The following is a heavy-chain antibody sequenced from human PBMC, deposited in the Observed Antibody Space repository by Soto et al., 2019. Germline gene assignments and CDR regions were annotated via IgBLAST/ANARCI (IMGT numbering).Heavy chain of an antibody. V-gene: IGHV3-64D*06. J-gene: IGHJ4*02. CDR3: VNIMIARGAFDF. D-gene: IGHD2-21*01. CDR1: GFAFSSYA. CDR2: ISPQGGST. Sequence: GGSLRLSCSASGFAFSSYARHWVRQTPGKGLEYVSAISPQGGSTYYADSVKGRFTISRDDSKNTVYLQMSSLRPDDTAVYYCVNIMIARGAFDFWGQGTLVTVSS.